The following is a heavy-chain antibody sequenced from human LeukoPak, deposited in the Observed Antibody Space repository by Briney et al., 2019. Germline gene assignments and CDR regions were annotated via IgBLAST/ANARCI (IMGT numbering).Heavy chain of an antibody. CDR3: ARGKPYYDILTGYYDYGLDV. J-gene: IGHJ6*02. CDR2: SNAGNGNT. CDR1: VYTFTSYA. Sequence: GASVKVSCKASVYTFTSYAMHWVRQAPGQRLEWMGWSNAGNGNTKYSQEFQGRVTITRDTSASTAYMELSSLRSEDMAVYYCARGKPYYDILTGYYDYGLDVWGQGTTVTVSS. D-gene: IGHD3-9*01. V-gene: IGHV1-3*02.